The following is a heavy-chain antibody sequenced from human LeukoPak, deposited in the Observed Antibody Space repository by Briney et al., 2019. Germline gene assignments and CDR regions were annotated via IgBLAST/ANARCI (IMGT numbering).Heavy chain of an antibody. Sequence: GASVNASYNASGHTFTRYDITRVRQATGQRLEWMGWMNPNSGNTGYEQKFQSRVTMTRNTYISTAYMELSSLRSEDAAVYYCARSIVLAGTAGDYWGQGILVIVSS. CDR2: MNPNSGNT. CDR3: ARSIVLAGTAGDY. D-gene: IGHD6-19*01. CDR1: GHTFTRYD. V-gene: IGHV1-8*01. J-gene: IGHJ4*02.